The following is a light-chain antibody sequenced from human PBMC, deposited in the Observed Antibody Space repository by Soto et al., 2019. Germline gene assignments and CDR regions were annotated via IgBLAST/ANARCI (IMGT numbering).Light chain of an antibody. CDR3: QQYGSSPLS. Sequence: EKGMTQSPATLSVSPGERATLSCRASHSISSSYLAWYQQKPGQAPRLLIYGASRRATGIPDRFSGSGSGTDFTLTIRRLEPEDFAVYYCQQYGSSPLSFGGGTKVDIK. CDR2: GAS. J-gene: IGKJ4*01. V-gene: IGKV3-20*01. CDR1: HSISSSY.